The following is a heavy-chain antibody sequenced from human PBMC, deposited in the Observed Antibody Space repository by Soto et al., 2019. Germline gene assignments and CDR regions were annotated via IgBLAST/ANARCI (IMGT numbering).Heavy chain of an antibody. Sequence: SETLSLTCTVSGGSISSYYWSWIRQPPGKGLEWIGYIYYSGSTNYNPSLKSRVTISVDTSKNQFSLKLSSVTAADTAVYYCARATGGRIQLWPPDYWGQGTLVTVSS. J-gene: IGHJ4*02. V-gene: IGHV4-59*01. CDR2: IYYSGST. D-gene: IGHD5-18*01. CDR1: GGSISSYY. CDR3: ARATGGRIQLWPPDY.